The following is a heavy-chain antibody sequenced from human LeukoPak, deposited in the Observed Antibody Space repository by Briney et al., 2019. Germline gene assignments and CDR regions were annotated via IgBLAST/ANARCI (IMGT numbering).Heavy chain of an antibody. CDR3: ARDRRDGYNDY. D-gene: IGHD5-24*01. Sequence: GGSLRLSCAASGFTFSSYSMNWVRQAPGKGLEWVSSISSSSSHIYYADSVKGRFTISRDNAKNSLYLQMNSLRAEDTAVYYCARDRRDGYNDYWGQGTLVTVSS. V-gene: IGHV3-21*01. J-gene: IGHJ4*02. CDR1: GFTFSSYS. CDR2: ISSSSSHI.